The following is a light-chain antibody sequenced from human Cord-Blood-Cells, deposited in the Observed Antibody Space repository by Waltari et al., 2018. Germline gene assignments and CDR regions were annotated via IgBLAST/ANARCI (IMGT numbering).Light chain of an antibody. CDR3: SSYTSSSTPV. J-gene: IGLJ1*01. V-gene: IGLV2-14*01. CDR1: SSDVGGYNY. CDR2: DVS. Sequence: QSALTQPASVSGSPGQSITIPCTGTSSDVGGYNYVPWYQQHPGKAPKLMIYDVSNRPSGVSNRFSGSKSGNTASLTISGLQAEDEADYYCSSYTSSSTPVFGTGTKVTVL.